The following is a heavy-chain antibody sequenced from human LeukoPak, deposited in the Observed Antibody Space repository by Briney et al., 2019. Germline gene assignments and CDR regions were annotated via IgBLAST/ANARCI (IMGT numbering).Heavy chain of an antibody. CDR3: AKNVVVKRYIDY. D-gene: IGHD2-15*01. CDR1: GFTFSNHA. V-gene: IGHV3-23*01. J-gene: IGHJ4*02. CDR2: ISGSGRTT. Sequence: PGGSLRLSCAASGFTFSNHAMSWVRQTPGKGLQWVSVISGSGRTTEYADSVKGRCTISRDNSKNTLSLQMNSLRVEDTAIYYCAKNVVVKRYIDYWGQGTLVTVSS.